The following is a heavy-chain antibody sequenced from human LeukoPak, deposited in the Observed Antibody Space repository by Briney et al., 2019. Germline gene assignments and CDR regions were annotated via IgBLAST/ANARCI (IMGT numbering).Heavy chain of an antibody. J-gene: IGHJ4*02. CDR3: AKGNGYNYWYFDY. CDR2: LFGDGSSA. V-gene: IGHV3-23*03. CDR1: GFTLSSYA. D-gene: IGHD5-24*01. Sequence: GGSLRLSCAASGFTLSSYAMSWVRQAPGKGLEWVSLFGDGSSAYYADSVKGRFTISRDNRKNSLYLQMNSLRGEDTAVYYCAKGNGYNYWYFDYWGQGTLVTVSS.